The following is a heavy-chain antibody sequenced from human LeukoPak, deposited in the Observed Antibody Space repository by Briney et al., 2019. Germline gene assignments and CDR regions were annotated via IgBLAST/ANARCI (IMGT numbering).Heavy chain of an antibody. CDR1: GGSISSGGYS. V-gene: IGHV4-30-2*03. J-gene: IGHJ4*02. CDR2: IYSGGRI. CDR3: ARQRRGYSYGPFDY. D-gene: IGHD5-18*01. Sequence: SETLSLTCAVSGGSISSGGYSWSWIRQPPGKGLEWIGSIYSGGRIYYNPSLKSRVTISVDTSKNHFSLKLSSVTAADTAVYYCARQRRGYSYGPFDYWGQGTLATVSS.